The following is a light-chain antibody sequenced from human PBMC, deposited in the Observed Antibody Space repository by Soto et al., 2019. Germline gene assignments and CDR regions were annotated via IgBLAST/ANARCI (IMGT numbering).Light chain of an antibody. CDR3: QQYGGSRA. Sequence: EIVLTHSAGTLSLSPGERATLSCRASQSVSNNYVAWYQQKPGQGPRLLIYGASSRATGIPDRFSGSGSGTDFTLTISRLEPEDFVVYYCQQYGGSRAFGQGTKV. CDR2: GAS. CDR1: QSVSNNY. V-gene: IGKV3-20*01. J-gene: IGKJ1*01.